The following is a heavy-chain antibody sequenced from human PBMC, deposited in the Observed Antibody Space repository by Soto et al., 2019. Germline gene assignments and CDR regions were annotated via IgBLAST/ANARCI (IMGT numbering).Heavy chain of an antibody. CDR2: VYYTGST. CDR1: GGSISTNY. V-gene: IGHV4-59*01. D-gene: IGHD4-17*01. J-gene: IGHJ5*02. Sequence: SETLSLTCTVSGGSISTNYWSWIRQPPGKGLEWIGFVYYTGSTNYNPSLKSRVTISVDTSKNQFSLKLSSVTAADTAVYYCARVTRYGDTGGLDPWGQGILVTVSS. CDR3: ARVTRYGDTGGLDP.